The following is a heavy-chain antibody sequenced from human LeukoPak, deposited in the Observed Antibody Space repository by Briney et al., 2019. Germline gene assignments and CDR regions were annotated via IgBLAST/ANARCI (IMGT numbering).Heavy chain of an antibody. D-gene: IGHD6-19*01. CDR2: INHSGST. CDR3: ARGSQWLVRGWFDP. CDR1: GGSFSGYY. Sequence: PSETLSLTCAVYGGSFSGYYWGWIRQPPGKGLEWIGEINHSGSTNYNPSLKSRVTISVDTSKNQFSLKLSSVTAADTAVYYCARGSQWLVRGWFDPWGQGTLVTVSS. V-gene: IGHV4-34*01. J-gene: IGHJ5*02.